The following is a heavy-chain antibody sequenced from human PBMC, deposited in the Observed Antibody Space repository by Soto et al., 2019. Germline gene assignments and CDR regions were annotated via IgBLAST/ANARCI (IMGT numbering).Heavy chain of an antibody. V-gene: IGHV3-23*01. CDR1: GFTFSSYA. D-gene: IGHD6-19*01. Sequence: GGSLRLSCAASGFTFSSYAMSWVRQAPGKGLEWVSAISGSGGSTYYADSVKGRFTISRDNSKNTLYLQMNSLRAEDTAVYYCAKGGQQWLSFLLPLDPWGQGTLVTVSS. CDR2: ISGSGGST. J-gene: IGHJ5*02. CDR3: AKGGQQWLSFLLPLDP.